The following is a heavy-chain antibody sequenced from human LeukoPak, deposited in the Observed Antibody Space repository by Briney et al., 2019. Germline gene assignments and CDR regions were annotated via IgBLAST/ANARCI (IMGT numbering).Heavy chain of an antibody. CDR3: AAGHPVYFNF. Sequence: KPSETLSLTCTVSGASISSYYWGWIRQPPGQGLEWIGYIYYTGTTNYNPSLRSRVTISLDTSKNQFSLRLTSVTAADAAIYYCAAGHPVYFNFWGQGTLVTVSS. CDR2: IYYTGTT. J-gene: IGHJ4*02. CDR1: GASISSYY. V-gene: IGHV4-59*08.